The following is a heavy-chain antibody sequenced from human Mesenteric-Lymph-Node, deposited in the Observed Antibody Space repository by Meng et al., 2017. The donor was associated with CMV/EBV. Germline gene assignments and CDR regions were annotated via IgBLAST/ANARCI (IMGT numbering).Heavy chain of an antibody. CDR1: GGSISSGGYY. CDR3: ARDYQTVSFDY. D-gene: IGHD1-1*01. V-gene: IGHV4-39*06. Sequence: SETLSLTCTVSGGSISSGGYYWGWLRQPPGKGLEWIGSIYHSGSTYYNLSPKSRVAISVDTSKNQFTLTLNSVTAADTAVYYCARDYQTVSFDYWGQGTLVTVSS. CDR2: IYHSGST. J-gene: IGHJ4*02.